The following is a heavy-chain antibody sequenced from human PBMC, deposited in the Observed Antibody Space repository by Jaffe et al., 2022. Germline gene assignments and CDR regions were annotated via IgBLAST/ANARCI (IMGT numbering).Heavy chain of an antibody. Sequence: EVQLVQSGAEVKKPGESLKISCKGSGYSFTSYWIGWVRQMPGKGLEWMGIIYPGDSDTRYSPSFQGQVTISADKSISTAYLQWSSLKASDTAMYYCARHRKSITMVQGVQNPHYYYYYMDVWGKGTTVTVSS. CDR2: IYPGDSDT. CDR1: GYSFTSYW. CDR3: ARHRKSITMVQGVQNPHYYYYYMDV. V-gene: IGHV5-51*01. J-gene: IGHJ6*03. D-gene: IGHD3-10*01.